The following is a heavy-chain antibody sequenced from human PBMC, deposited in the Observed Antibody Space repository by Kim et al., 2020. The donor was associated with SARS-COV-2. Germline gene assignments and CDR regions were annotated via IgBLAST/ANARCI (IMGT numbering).Heavy chain of an antibody. CDR2: FDPEDGET. CDR1: GYTLSELS. CDR3: ATHRTESHKYSSGWYIYDY. V-gene: IGHV1-24*01. D-gene: IGHD6-19*01. J-gene: IGHJ4*02. Sequence: ASVKVSCKVSGYTLSELSMHWVRQAPGKGLEWMGGFDPEDGETIYAQKFQGRVTMTEDTSTDTAYMELSSLRSEDTAVYYCATHRTESHKYSSGWYIYDYWGQGTLVTVSS.